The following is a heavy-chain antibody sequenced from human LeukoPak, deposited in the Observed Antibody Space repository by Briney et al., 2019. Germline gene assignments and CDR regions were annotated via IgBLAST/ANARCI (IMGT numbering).Heavy chain of an antibody. CDR3: ARFVEEAGITGFAP. D-gene: IGHD3-3*01. Sequence: ASVKVSCKASGYTFTSYGISWVRQAPGQGLEWMGWISAYNGNTNYAQKLQGRVTMTTDTSTSTAYMELRSLRSDDTAVYYGARFVEEAGITGFAPWGKGALVTAS. V-gene: IGHV1-18*01. CDR2: ISAYNGNT. CDR1: GYTFTSYG. J-gene: IGHJ5*02.